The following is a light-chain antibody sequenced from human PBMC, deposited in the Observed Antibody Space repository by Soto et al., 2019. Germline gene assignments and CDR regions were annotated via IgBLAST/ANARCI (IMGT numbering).Light chain of an antibody. CDR2: SNN. V-gene: IGLV1-44*01. CDR3: AAWDDSLNGNWV. J-gene: IGLJ3*02. Sequence: QSVLTQPPSASGTPGQRVTISCSGSSSNIGSNTVNWYQQLPGTAPKLLIYSNNQRHSGVPDRFSGSKSGTSASLAISGLQSEDEADYYCAAWDDSLNGNWVFGGGTQLTVL. CDR1: SSNIGSNT.